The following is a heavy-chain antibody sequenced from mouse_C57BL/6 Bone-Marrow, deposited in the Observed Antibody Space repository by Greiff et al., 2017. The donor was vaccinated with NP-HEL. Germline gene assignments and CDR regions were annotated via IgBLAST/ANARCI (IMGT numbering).Heavy chain of an antibody. V-gene: IGHV5-16*01. Sequence: EVQLVESEGGLVQPGSSMKLSCTASGFTFSDYYMAWVRQVPEKGLEWVANINSDGSYTYYLDSLKGRFIISRDNAKNILYLQMSSLKSEDTATYYCARALFTAVGAFDYWGQGTTLTVSS. D-gene: IGHD1-1*01. CDR1: GFTFSDYY. CDR3: ARALFTAVGAFDY. J-gene: IGHJ2*01. CDR2: INSDGSYT.